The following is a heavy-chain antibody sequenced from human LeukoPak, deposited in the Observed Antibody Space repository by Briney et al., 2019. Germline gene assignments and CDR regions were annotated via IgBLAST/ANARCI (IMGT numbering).Heavy chain of an antibody. Sequence: SETLSLTCTVSGGSISSGGYYWSWIRQPPGKGLEWIGYIYHSGSTYYNPSLKSRVTISVDRSKNQLSLKLSSVTAADTAVYYCARSAGVTDYYYYMDVWGKGTTVTVSS. CDR1: GGSISSGGYY. J-gene: IGHJ6*03. CDR3: ARSAGVTDYYYYMDV. V-gene: IGHV4-30-2*01. D-gene: IGHD3-3*01. CDR2: IYHSGST.